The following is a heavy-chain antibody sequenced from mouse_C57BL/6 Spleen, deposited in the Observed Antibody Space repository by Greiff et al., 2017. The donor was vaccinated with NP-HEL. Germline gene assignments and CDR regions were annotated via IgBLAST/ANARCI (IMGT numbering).Heavy chain of an antibody. Sequence: QVQLQQSGAELVRPGASVTLSCKASGYTFTDYEMHWVKQTPVHGLEWIGAIDPETGGTAYNQKFKGKAILTADKSSSTAYMELRSLTSEDSAVYYCTRWGGYLPYYCDYWGQGTTLTVSS. V-gene: IGHV1-15*01. CDR2: IDPETGGT. D-gene: IGHD5-1*01. CDR3: TRWGGYLPYYCDY. J-gene: IGHJ2*01. CDR1: GYTFTDYE.